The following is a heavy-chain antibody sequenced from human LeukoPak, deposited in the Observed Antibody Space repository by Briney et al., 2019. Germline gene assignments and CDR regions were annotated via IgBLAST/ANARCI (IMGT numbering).Heavy chain of an antibody. CDR3: AKEGVGYCSGGSCYSVVY. Sequence: GGPLRLSRAASGFTFDDYAMHWVRQAPGKGLEWVSGISWNSGSIGYADSVKGRFTISRDNAKNSLYLQMNSLRAEDTALYYCAKEGVGYCSGGSCYSVVYWGQGTLVTVSS. V-gene: IGHV3-9*01. J-gene: IGHJ4*02. CDR2: ISWNSGSI. D-gene: IGHD2-15*01. CDR1: GFTFDDYA.